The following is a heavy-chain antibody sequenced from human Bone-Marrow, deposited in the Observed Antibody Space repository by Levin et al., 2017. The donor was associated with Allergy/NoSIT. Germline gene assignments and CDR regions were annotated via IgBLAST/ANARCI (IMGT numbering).Heavy chain of an antibody. CDR3: AASDDSASESYDS. V-gene: IGHV1-69*13. CDR2: VIPLFGTP. CDR1: GGTFKTSA. J-gene: IGHJ4*02. Sequence: SVKVSCKASGGTFKTSAFTWLRQAPGQGPEWVGTVIPLFGTPHYAQELQDRLTITADVSTTTVYMDLASLKSEDTAVFYCAASDDSASESYDSWGQGTLVTVSS. D-gene: IGHD3-16*01.